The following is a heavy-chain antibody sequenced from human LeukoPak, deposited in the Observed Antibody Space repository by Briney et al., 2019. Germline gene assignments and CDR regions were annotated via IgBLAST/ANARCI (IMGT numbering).Heavy chain of an antibody. CDR3: ARGTFGGVIVIPWFDP. CDR2: INHSGST. V-gene: IGHV4-34*01. J-gene: IGHJ5*02. CDR1: GGSFSGYY. Sequence: PSETLSLTCAVYGGSFSGYYWSWIRQPPGKGLEWIGEINHSGSTNYNPSLKSRVTISVDTSKNQFSLKLSSVTAADTAVYYCARGTFGGVIVIPWFDPWGQGTLVTVSS. D-gene: IGHD3-16*02.